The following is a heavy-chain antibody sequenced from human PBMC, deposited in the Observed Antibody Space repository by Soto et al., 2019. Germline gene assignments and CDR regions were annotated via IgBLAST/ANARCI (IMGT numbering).Heavy chain of an antibody. CDR1: GFTFSDYY. CDR3: ASLTYDYIWGSYHCRN. Sequence: GGSLRLSCAASGFTFSDYYMSWIRQAPGKGLEWVSYISSSGSTIYYADSVKGRFTISRDNAKNSLYLQMNSLRAEDTAVYYCASLTYDYIWGSYHCRNWGQGTLVTVSS. CDR2: ISSSGSTI. V-gene: IGHV3-11*01. D-gene: IGHD3-16*01. J-gene: IGHJ4*02.